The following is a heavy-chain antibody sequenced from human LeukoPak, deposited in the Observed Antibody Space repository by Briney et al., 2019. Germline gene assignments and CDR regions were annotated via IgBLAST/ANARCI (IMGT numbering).Heavy chain of an antibody. CDR2: ISGSDGNTK. D-gene: IGHD6-13*01. CDR3: ARVFLIVAAGTVDY. CDR1: GFTFTDYY. Sequence: GGSLRLSCAASGFTFTDYYMTWIRQAPGKGLEWVSYISGSDGNTKHYADSVKGRFTISRDNAKTPLYLQMNSLRVEDTAVYYCARVFLIVAAGTVDYWGQGTLVTVSS. V-gene: IGHV3-11*04. J-gene: IGHJ4*02.